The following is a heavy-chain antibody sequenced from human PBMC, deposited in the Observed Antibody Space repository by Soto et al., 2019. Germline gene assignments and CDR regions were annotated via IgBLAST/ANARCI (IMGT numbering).Heavy chain of an antibody. D-gene: IGHD3-3*01. Sequence: SETLSLTCAVSGGSISSGGYSWSWIRQPPGKGLEWIGYIYYSGSTYYNPSLKSRVTISVDTSKNQLSLKLSSVTAADTAVYYCARVGSTIFHFDYWGQGTLVTVSS. V-gene: IGHV4-30-2*05. CDR2: IYYSGST. CDR3: ARVGSTIFHFDY. J-gene: IGHJ4*02. CDR1: GGSISSGGYS.